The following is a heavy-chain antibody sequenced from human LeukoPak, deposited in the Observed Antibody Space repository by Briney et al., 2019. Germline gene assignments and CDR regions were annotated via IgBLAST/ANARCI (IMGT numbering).Heavy chain of an antibody. CDR3: ARYIRTGGYYIDF. Sequence: GGSLRLSCAGSGFTFSSFNMKWVRQAPGKGLEWVSSISTSSSYIYYADSVKGRFTISRDNAKNSAYLQMNNLGAEDTAVYYCARYIRTGGYYIDFWGKGTTVTISS. J-gene: IGHJ6*03. V-gene: IGHV3-21*06. CDR1: GFTFSSFN. D-gene: IGHD3-16*01. CDR2: ISTSSSYI.